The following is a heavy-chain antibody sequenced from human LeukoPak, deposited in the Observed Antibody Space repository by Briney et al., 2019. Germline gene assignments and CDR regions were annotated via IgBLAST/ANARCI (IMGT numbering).Heavy chain of an antibody. V-gene: IGHV1-69*04. J-gene: IGHJ5*02. CDR3: ARDISGYDSYNWFDP. Sequence: ASVTVSCKASGGTFSSYAISWVRQAPGQGLEWMGRIIPILGIANYAQKFQGRVTITADKSTSTAYMELSSLRSEDTAVYYCARDISGYDSYNWFDPWGQGTLVTVSS. CDR1: GGTFSSYA. CDR2: IIPILGIA. D-gene: IGHD5-12*01.